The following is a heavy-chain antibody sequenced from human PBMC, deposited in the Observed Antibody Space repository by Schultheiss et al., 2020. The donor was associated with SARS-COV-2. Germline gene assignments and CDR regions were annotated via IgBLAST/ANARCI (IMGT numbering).Heavy chain of an antibody. CDR1: GGSFSGYY. CDR2: INYSGRT. V-gene: IGHV4-59*12. D-gene: IGHD3-3*01. Sequence: SETLSLTCAVYGGSFSGYYWSWIRQPPGKGLEWIGYINYSGRTNYNPSLESRVAISVDTSKNQFSLKLTSVTAADTAVYYCAREDFWSGYMYYFDYWGQGTLVTVSS. CDR3: AREDFWSGYMYYFDY. J-gene: IGHJ4*02.